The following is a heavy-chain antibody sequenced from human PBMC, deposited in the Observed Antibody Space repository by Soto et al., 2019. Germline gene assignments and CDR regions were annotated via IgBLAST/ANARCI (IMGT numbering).Heavy chain of an antibody. CDR3: AGGIQSYYGMDV. D-gene: IGHD5-18*01. CDR1: GGTFSSYA. V-gene: IGHV1-69*12. CDR2: IIPIFGTA. Sequence: QVQLVQSGAEVKKPGSSVKVSCKASGGTFSSYAISWVRQAPGQGLEWMGGIIPIFGTANYAQKFQGRVTLTADESTGTAYLELGSLRSEETGGYFWAGGIQSYYGMDVWGQGTTVTVSS. J-gene: IGHJ6*02.